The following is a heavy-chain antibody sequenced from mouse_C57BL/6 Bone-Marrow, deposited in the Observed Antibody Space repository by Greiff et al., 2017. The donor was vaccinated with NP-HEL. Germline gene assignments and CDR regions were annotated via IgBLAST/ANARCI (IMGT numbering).Heavy chain of an antibody. CDR2: IYPGSGST. D-gene: IGHD3-2*02. CDR3: ATTAQATLGDY. CDR1: GYTFTSYW. J-gene: IGHJ2*01. V-gene: IGHV1-55*01. Sequence: QVHLKQPGAELVKPGASVKMSCKASGYTFTSYWITWVKQRPGQGLEWIGDIYPGSGSTNYNEKFKSKATLTVDTSSSTAYMQLSSLTSEDSAVYYCATTAQATLGDYWGQGTTLTVSS.